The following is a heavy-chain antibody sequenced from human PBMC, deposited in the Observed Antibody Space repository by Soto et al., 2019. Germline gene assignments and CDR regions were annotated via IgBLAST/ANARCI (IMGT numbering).Heavy chain of an antibody. J-gene: IGHJ5*02. Sequence: QLQLQESGSGLVKPSQTLSLTCAVSGGSISSGGYSWIWIRQPPGKGLEWIGYIYQSGSTYYSPSLKXRXTXSXXRSKNQFSLKLSSVTAADTAVYYCASRPSGSGFDPWGQGTLVTVSS. V-gene: IGHV4-30-2*01. CDR2: IYQSGST. D-gene: IGHD1-26*01. CDR3: ASRPSGSGFDP. CDR1: GGSISSGGYS.